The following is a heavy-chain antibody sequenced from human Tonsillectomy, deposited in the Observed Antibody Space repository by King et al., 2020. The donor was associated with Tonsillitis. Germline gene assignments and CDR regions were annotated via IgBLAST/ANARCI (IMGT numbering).Heavy chain of an antibody. CDR3: AKRGSNDRSPLDY. CDR2: LTVSGGGS. V-gene: IGHV3-23*04. Sequence: VQLVESGGGLVQPGGSLRLSCAASGFSFSSYAMIWVRQAPGRGLEWVSALTVSGGGSSYPNSVKGRFTISRDNSKNTLFLPRNSLRAEDTAVYYCAKRGSNDRSPLDYWGQGTLVTVSS. J-gene: IGHJ4*02. D-gene: IGHD3-10*01. CDR1: GFSFSSYA.